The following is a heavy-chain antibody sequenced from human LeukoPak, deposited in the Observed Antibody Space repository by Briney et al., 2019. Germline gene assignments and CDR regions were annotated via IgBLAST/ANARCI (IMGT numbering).Heavy chain of an antibody. Sequence: GASVKVSCKASGYTFTGYYIHWVRQAPGQGLEWMGWINPNSGGTNYAQKFQGRVTMTRDTSISTAYMELSRLRSDDTAVYCCARDRSGYDFWFDPWGQGTLVTVSS. J-gene: IGHJ5*02. D-gene: IGHD5-12*01. CDR2: INPNSGGT. V-gene: IGHV1-2*02. CDR3: ARDRSGYDFWFDP. CDR1: GYTFTGYY.